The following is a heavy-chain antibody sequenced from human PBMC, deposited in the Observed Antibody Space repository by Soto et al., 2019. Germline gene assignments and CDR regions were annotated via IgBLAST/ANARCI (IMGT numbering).Heavy chain of an antibody. CDR3: ARDELRWFGHYYGMDV. CDR1: GYTFTSYA. J-gene: IGHJ6*02. Sequence: ASVKVSCKASGYTFTSYAMHWVRQAPGQRLEWMGWINAGNGNTKYSQKFQGRVTITRDTSASTAYMELSSLRSEDTAVYYCARDELRWFGHYYGMDVWGQGTTVTAP. V-gene: IGHV1-3*01. CDR2: INAGNGNT. D-gene: IGHD3-10*01.